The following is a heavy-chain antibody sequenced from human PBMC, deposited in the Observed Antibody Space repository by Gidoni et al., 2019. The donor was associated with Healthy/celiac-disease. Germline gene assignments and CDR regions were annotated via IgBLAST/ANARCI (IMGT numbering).Heavy chain of an antibody. D-gene: IGHD4-17*01. CDR2: ISYDGSNK. CDR3: ARAYGDYYFDY. CDR1: GFTFSSYA. J-gene: IGHJ4*02. Sequence: QVQLVEAGGGVVQPGRSLRLSCAASGFTFSSYARHWVRQAPGKGLEWVAVISYDGSNKYYADSVKGRFTISRDNSKNTLYLQMNSLRAEDTAVYYCARAYGDYYFDYWGQGTLVTVSS. V-gene: IGHV3-30*01.